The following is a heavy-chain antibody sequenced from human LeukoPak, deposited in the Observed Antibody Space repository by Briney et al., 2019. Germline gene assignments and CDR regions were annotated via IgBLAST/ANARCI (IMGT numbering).Heavy chain of an antibody. Sequence: SETLSLTCTVSGGSISSYYWSWIRQPAGKGLEWIGRIYTSGSTNYNPSLKSRVTMSVDTSKNQFSLKLSSVTAADTAVYYCARGPPLDYYDSGGQAAFDIWGQGTMVTVSS. CDR3: ARGPPLDYYDSGGQAAFDI. D-gene: IGHD3-22*01. V-gene: IGHV4-4*07. CDR1: GGSISSYY. CDR2: IYTSGST. J-gene: IGHJ3*02.